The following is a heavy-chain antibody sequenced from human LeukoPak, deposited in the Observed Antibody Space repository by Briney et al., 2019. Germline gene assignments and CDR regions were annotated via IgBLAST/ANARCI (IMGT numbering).Heavy chain of an antibody. J-gene: IGHJ5*02. CDR1: GGSISSSGYY. D-gene: IGHD3-22*01. Sequence: SETLSLTCTVSGGSISSSGYYWGWIRQPPGKGLEWIGSMYYSGSTYYNPSHKSRVTISVDTSKNQFSLKLSSVTAADTAVYYCARHGDYYDTSGDWFDPWGQGTLVTVSS. CDR3: ARHGDYYDTSGDWFDP. V-gene: IGHV4-39*01. CDR2: MYYSGST.